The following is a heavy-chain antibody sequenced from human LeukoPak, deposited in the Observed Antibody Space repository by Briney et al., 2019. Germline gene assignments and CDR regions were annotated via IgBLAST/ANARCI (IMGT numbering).Heavy chain of an antibody. J-gene: IGHJ4*02. CDR2: ISYDGSNK. CDR1: GFSFNKHG. V-gene: IGHV3-30*18. CDR3: AKDINSGWSFPDY. Sequence: GGSLRLSCAASGFSFNKHGMHCLRQAPGKGLEWVAVISYDGSNKFYADSVKGRFTISRDKSKNTLYLQMNSLRAGDTAVYYCAKDINSGWSFPDYWGQGTLVTVSS. D-gene: IGHD6-19*01.